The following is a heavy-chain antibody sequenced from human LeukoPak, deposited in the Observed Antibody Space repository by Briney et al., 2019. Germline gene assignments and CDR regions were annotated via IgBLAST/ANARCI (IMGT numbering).Heavy chain of an antibody. D-gene: IGHD3-22*01. CDR2: IKRKIDGGTT. V-gene: IGHV3-15*01. J-gene: IGHJ4*02. CDR3: TTDGGMADSSGYWTGFDY. CDR1: GFTFSNAW. Sequence: GGSLRLSCAASGFTFSNAWMNWVRQAPGKGLEWVGRIKRKIDGGTTDYAAPVKGRFTISKDDSKNTLYLQMNSLKTEDTAVYYCTTDGGMADSSGYWTGFDYWGQGTLVTVSS.